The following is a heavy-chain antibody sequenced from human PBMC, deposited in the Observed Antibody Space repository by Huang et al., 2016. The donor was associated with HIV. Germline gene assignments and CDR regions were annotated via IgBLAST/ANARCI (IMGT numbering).Heavy chain of an antibody. CDR3: ARRFRVAATRKWFDP. J-gene: IGHJ5*02. CDR1: GECLGHYY. CDR2: VNDGGDI. Sequence: QVQLQQWGAGLLKPSETLALTCAVYGECLGHYYWAWIGRPPGKGLQWIGEVNDGGDINYNPSLESRVTISVDTSRNQVSLTLTSMTAADTATYYCARRFRVAATRKWFDPWGQGTLVIVSS. V-gene: IGHV4-34*01. D-gene: IGHD3-10*01.